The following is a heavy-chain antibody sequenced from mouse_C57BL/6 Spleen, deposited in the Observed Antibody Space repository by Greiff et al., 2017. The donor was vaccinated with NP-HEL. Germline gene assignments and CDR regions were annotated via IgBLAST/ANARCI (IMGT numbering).Heavy chain of an antibody. D-gene: IGHD2-1*01. CDR2: IRNKANNHAT. Sequence: EVQRVESGGGLVQPGGSMKLSCAASGFTFSDAWMDWVRQSPEKGLEWVAEIRNKANNHATYYAESVKGRFTISRDDSKSSVYLQMNSLRAEDTGIYYCTRSVYYGNPWFAYWGQGTLVTVSA. CDR3: TRSVYYGNPWFAY. V-gene: IGHV6-6*01. CDR1: GFTFSDAW. J-gene: IGHJ3*01.